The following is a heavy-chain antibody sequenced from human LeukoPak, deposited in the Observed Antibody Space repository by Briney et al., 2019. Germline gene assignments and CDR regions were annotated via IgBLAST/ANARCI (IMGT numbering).Heavy chain of an antibody. D-gene: IGHD3-10*01. V-gene: IGHV1-69*13. J-gene: IGHJ5*02. CDR3: ARLHYYGPTSRRGWFDT. CDR2: IIPIFGTA. Sequence: GASVKVSCKASGGTFSSYAISWVRQAPGQGLEWMGGIIPIFGTANYAQKFQGRVTITADESTSTAYMELSSLRSEDTAVYYCARLHYYGPTSRRGWFDTWGQGTLVTVSS. CDR1: GGTFSSYA.